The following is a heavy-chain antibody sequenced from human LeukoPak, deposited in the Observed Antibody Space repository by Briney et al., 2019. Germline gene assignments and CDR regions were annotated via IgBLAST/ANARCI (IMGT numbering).Heavy chain of an antibody. D-gene: IGHD2-15*01. Sequence: SETLSLTCTVSGGSISSYYWSWIRQPPGKGLEWIGEINHSGSTNYNPSLKSRVTISVDTSKNQFSLKLSSVTAADTAVYYCARGDIVVVVATLPRPYWFDPWGQGTLVTVSS. CDR3: ARGDIVVVVATLPRPYWFDP. CDR1: GGSISSYY. CDR2: INHSGST. J-gene: IGHJ5*02. V-gene: IGHV4-34*01.